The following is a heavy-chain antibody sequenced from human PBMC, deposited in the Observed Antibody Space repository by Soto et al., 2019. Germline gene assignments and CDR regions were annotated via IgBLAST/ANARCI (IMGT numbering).Heavy chain of an antibody. V-gene: IGHV1-46*03. D-gene: IGHD6-13*01. Sequence: QVQLVQSGAEVKKPGASVKVSCKASGYSFTSYYKHWVRQAPGQGLEWMGIINPSGGSTSYAQKFQGRVTMTRDTYTSTVYMELSSLRSEDTAVYYCAREQQLVLSPHFDYWGQGTLVTVSS. CDR1: GYSFTSYY. CDR2: INPSGGST. CDR3: AREQQLVLSPHFDY. J-gene: IGHJ4*02.